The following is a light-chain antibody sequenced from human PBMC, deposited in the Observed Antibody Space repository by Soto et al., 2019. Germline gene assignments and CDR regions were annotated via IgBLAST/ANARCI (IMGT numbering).Light chain of an antibody. Sequence: TQSPSTLSASFGDRVTVTCRASQSISSWLAWYQQKPGKAPKLLMYKASSLESGVPSRFSGSGSGTEFTLTISSLQPDDFATYYCQQYNRYSWTFGQGTKVDIK. CDR3: QQYNRYSWT. CDR1: QSISSW. V-gene: IGKV1-5*03. J-gene: IGKJ1*01. CDR2: KAS.